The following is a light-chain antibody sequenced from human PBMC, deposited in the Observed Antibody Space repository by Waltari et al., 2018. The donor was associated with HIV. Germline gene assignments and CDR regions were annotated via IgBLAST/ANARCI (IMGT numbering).Light chain of an antibody. CDR2: VSN. V-gene: IGLV1-51*01. Sequence: QSVLTQPPSVSAAPGQKVSIYCSGSRSNIGNNYVSWYQQLPGTAPKLLIYVSNKRPSVIPDRFSGSKSGTSATLGITGRQTGDEADYYCETWDHSLSAVVFGGGTKLTVL. CDR3: ETWDHSLSAVV. J-gene: IGLJ2*01. CDR1: RSNIGNNY.